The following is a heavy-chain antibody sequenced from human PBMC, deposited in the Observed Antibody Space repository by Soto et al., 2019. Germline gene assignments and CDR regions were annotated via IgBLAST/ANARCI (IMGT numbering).Heavy chain of an antibody. CDR1: GFTFSTYA. J-gene: IGHJ4*02. V-gene: IGHV3-23*01. CDR2: ITGSGTST. CDR3: AKSWTYYDILTPSDY. D-gene: IGHD3-9*01. Sequence: PGGSLRLSCAASGFTFSTYAMSWVRLAPGKGLEWVSCITGSGTSTYYADSVKGRFTISRDNTKNTLYLHLNSLRAEDTAVYYCAKSWTYYDILTPSDYWRQGTLVTVSS.